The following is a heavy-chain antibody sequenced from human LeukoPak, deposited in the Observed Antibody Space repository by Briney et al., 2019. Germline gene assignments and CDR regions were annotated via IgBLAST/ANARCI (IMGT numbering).Heavy chain of an antibody. CDR3: AKMLGGGMGYHYYMDF. CDR1: GGSFSDYY. D-gene: IGHD2-15*01. V-gene: IGHV4-34*01. J-gene: IGHJ6*03. CDR2: INPSGST. Sequence: PSETLSLTCAVFGGSFSDYYWSWLRQPPGKGLEWIGEINPSGSTNYNPSLKSRVTISIDTSTNQFSLRPSSVTAADTAIYYCAKMLGGGMGYHYYMDFWGKGTT.